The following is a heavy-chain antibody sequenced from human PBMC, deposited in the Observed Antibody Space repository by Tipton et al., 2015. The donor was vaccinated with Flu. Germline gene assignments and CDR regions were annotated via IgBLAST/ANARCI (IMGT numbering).Heavy chain of an antibody. CDR2: IKHDGGDK. J-gene: IGHJ4*02. CDR1: GFTFNDYW. CDR3: ARHRNYHFDY. D-gene: IGHD4-11*01. Sequence: GSLRLSCAASGFTFNDYWKSWVRQAPGKGLEWVANIKHDGGDKYYVDSVKGRFTISRDNAKNSLYLQMNSLRAEDTALYYCARHRNYHFDYWGQGTLVTVSS. V-gene: IGHV3-7*01.